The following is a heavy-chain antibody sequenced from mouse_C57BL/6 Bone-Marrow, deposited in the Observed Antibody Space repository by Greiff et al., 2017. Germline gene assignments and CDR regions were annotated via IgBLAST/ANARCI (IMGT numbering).Heavy chain of an antibody. V-gene: IGHV1-81*01. CDR1: GYTFTSYG. CDR2: IYPRSGNT. Sequence: QVQLQQSGAELARPGASVKLSCKASGYTFTSYGISWVKQRTGQGLEWIGEIYPRSGNTYYNEKFKGKATLTADKYSSTAYMELRSLTSEDSAVYFCARNGDDYACAYWGQGTLVTVSA. J-gene: IGHJ3*01. CDR3: ARNGDDYACAY. D-gene: IGHD2-4*01.